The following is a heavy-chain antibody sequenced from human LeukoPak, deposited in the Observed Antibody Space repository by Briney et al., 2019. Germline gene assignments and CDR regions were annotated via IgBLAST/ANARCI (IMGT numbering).Heavy chain of an antibody. J-gene: IGHJ4*02. CDR1: GFTFSSYS. Sequence: GGSLRLSCAASGFTFSSYSINWVRQAPGKGLEWVSSISSSRSYIYYADSVKGRFTISRDNAKNSLYLQMNSLRDEDTAVYYCARDYYDSSGYYFPLIDYWGQGTLVTVSS. V-gene: IGHV3-21*01. CDR2: ISSSRSYI. CDR3: ARDYYDSSGYYFPLIDY. D-gene: IGHD3-22*01.